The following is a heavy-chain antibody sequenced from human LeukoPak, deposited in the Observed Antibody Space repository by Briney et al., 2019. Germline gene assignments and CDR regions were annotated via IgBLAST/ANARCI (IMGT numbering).Heavy chain of an antibody. D-gene: IGHD2-21*01. J-gene: IGHJ6*03. V-gene: IGHV1-46*01. CDR3: ARNGLLWGNYYYYYMDV. CDR1: GYTFTSYY. Sequence: GASVKVSCKASGYTFTSYYMHWVRQAPGQGLEWMGIINPSGGSTSYAQKFQGRVTMTRDTSTSTVYMELSSLRSEDTAVYYCARNGLLWGNYYYYYMDVWGKGTTVTVSS. CDR2: INPSGGST.